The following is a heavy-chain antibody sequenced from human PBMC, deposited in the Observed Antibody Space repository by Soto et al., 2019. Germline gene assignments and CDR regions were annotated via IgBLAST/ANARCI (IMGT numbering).Heavy chain of an antibody. V-gene: IGHV3-74*03. J-gene: IGHJ4*02. D-gene: IGHD1-26*01. CDR1: GFTFSSYW. CDR2: IDSDGNSK. CDR3: VRDDVGVGIDY. Sequence: EVQLVESGGGLVQPGGSLRLSCAASGFTFSSYWMHWVRQVPGKGLVWVSHIDSDGNSKTYADSVKGRFTISRDNAKNTVYLQMHSLRAEDTAVYYCVRDDVGVGIDYWGLGTLVTFSS.